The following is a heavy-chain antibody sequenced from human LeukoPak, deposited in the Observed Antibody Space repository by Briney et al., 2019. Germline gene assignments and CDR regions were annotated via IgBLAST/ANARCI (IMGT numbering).Heavy chain of an antibody. V-gene: IGHV3-53*01. CDR3: ARDEGGAAAVDYGMDV. Sequence: GGSLRLSCAASGFTFSSYAMSWVRQAPGKGLEWVSVIYSGGSTYYADSVKGRFTISRDNSKNTLYLQMNSLRAEDTAVYYCARDEGGAAAVDYGMDVWGKGTTVTVSS. D-gene: IGHD6-13*01. CDR2: IYSGGST. J-gene: IGHJ6*04. CDR1: GFTFSSYA.